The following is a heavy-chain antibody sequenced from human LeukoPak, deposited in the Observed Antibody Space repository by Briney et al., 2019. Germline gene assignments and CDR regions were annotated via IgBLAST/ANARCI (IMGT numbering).Heavy chain of an antibody. CDR1: GFTFSSYA. Sequence: GGSLRLSCAASGFTFSSYAMNWVRQAPGKGLEWLSYISSSSSIIYYADSVKGRFTISRDNAKNSLYLQMNSLRDEDTAVYYCARDGDSSGYYAAFDIWGQGTMVTVSS. D-gene: IGHD3-22*01. CDR2: ISSSSSII. CDR3: ARDGDSSGYYAAFDI. J-gene: IGHJ3*02. V-gene: IGHV3-48*02.